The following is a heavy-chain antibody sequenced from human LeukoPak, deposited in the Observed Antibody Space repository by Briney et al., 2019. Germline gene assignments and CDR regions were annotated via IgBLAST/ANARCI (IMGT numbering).Heavy chain of an antibody. CDR3: ARPRGGSATDY. V-gene: IGHV5-51*01. J-gene: IGHJ4*02. CDR1: GYNFTNYW. Sequence: GESLKISCKGSGYNFTNYWIDWVRQMPGKGLEWMGIIYPGDSDTRYSPSFQGQVTISADKSISTAYLQWGSLKASDTAMYYCARPRGGSATDYWGQGALVTVSS. CDR2: IYPGDSDT. D-gene: IGHD3-10*01.